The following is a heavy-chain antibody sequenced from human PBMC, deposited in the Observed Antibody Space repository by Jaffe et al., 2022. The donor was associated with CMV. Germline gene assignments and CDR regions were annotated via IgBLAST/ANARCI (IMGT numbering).Heavy chain of an antibody. J-gene: IGHJ6*02. D-gene: IGHD6-6*01. CDR3: ARDSSSRWQDRQISVGVNYYYYGMDV. CDR1: GGTFSSYA. V-gene: IGHV1-69*01. CDR2: IIPIFGTA. Sequence: QVQLVQSGAEVKKPGSSVKVSCKASGGTFSSYAISWVRQAPGQGLEWMGGIIPIFGTANYAQKFQGRVTITADESTSTAYMELSSLRSEDTAVYYCARDSSSRWQDRQISVGVNYYYYGMDVWGQGTTVTVSS.